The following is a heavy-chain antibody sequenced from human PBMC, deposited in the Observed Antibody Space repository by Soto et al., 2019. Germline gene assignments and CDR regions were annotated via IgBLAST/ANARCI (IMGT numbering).Heavy chain of an antibody. J-gene: IGHJ5*02. Sequence: PSETLSLTCTVSGGSISSYYWSWIRQPPGKGLEWIGYIYYSGSTNYNPSLKSRVTISVDTSKNQFSLKLSSVTAADTAVYYCARGIAADENWFDPWGQGTLVTVSS. CDR2: IYYSGST. CDR1: GGSISSYY. V-gene: IGHV4-59*08. CDR3: ARGIAADENWFDP. D-gene: IGHD6-13*01.